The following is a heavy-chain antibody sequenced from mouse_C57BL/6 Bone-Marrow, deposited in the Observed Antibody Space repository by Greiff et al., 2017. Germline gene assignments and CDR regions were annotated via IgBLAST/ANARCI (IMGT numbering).Heavy chain of an antibody. V-gene: IGHV7-3*01. D-gene: IGHD1-1*01. CDR3: ARSQVVYFDY. CDR1: GFTFTDYY. Sequence: EVQLVESGGGLVQPGGSLSLSCAASGFTFTDYYMSWVRQPPGKALEWLGFIRNKANGYTTEYSASVKGRFTISRENSQSILYLQMNALRAEDSATYYCARSQVVYFDYWGQGTTLTVSS. J-gene: IGHJ2*01. CDR2: IRNKANGYTT.